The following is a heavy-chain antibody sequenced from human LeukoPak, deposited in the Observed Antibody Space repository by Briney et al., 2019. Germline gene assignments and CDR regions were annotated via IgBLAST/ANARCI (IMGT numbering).Heavy chain of an antibody. V-gene: IGHV3-7*01. CDR3: ARESPDIVLMVYALYYFDY. CDR2: IKQDGSEK. Sequence: QAGGSLRLSCAASGFTFSSSWMSWVRQAPGKGLEWVANIKQDGSEKYYVDSVKGRFTISRDNAKNSLYLQMNSLRAEDTAVYYCARESPDIVLMVYALYYFDYWGQGTLVTVSS. J-gene: IGHJ4*02. D-gene: IGHD2-8*01. CDR1: GFTFSSSW.